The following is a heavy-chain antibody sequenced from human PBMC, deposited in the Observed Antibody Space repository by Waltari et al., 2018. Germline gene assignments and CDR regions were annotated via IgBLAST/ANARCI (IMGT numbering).Heavy chain of an antibody. J-gene: IGHJ1*01. CDR3: ANRGVGNYFKYFRL. V-gene: IGHV4-61*02. D-gene: IGHD1-7*01. Sequence: QVQLQESGPGLVKPTHTLSLTCTVSGEPISDDVSRWTYWTWIRQSAGKGLEWIGHIYSSRAVDYHPSLRSRVTISLDTPKSHFTLKLTSVTAADTAVYYCANRGVGNYFKYFRLWSPGTLVTVSS. CDR1: GEPISDDVSRWTY. CDR2: IYSSRAV.